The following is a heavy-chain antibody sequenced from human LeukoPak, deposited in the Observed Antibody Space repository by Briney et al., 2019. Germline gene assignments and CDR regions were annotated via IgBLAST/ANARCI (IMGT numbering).Heavy chain of an antibody. V-gene: IGHV1-18*01. CDR1: GYTFTSYG. CDR3: ARASYSSSELIDDAFDI. CDR2: ISAYNGNT. J-gene: IGHJ3*02. D-gene: IGHD6-13*01. Sequence: ASVKVSCKASGYTFTSYGISWVRQAPGQGLEWMGWISAYNGNTHYAQKLQGRVTMTRDMSTSTVYMELSSLRSEDTAVYYCARASYSSSELIDDAFDIWGQGTMVTVSS.